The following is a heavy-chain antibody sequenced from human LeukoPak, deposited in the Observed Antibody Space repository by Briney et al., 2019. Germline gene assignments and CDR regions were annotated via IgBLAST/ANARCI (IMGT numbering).Heavy chain of an antibody. D-gene: IGHD6-13*01. J-gene: IGHJ4*02. CDR2: ISYDGSNK. Sequence: GRSLRLSCAASGFTFSSYAMHWVRQAPGKGLEWVAVISYDGSNKYYADSVKGRFTISRDNSKNTLYLQMNSLRVEDTAVYYCARDPNEAGIAAAPSDYWGQGTLVTVPS. CDR1: GFTFSSYA. CDR3: ARDPNEAGIAAAPSDY. V-gene: IGHV3-30-3*01.